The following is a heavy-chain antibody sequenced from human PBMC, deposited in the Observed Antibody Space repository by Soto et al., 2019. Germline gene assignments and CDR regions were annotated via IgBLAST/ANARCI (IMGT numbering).Heavy chain of an antibody. J-gene: IGHJ4*01. V-gene: IGHV2-5*02. CDR2: IYWDDDN. Sequence: GPTLVNPTQTLTLTCTFSGFSLSTYGVGVGWIRQPPGKALEWLVFIYWDDDNRYSPSLKRRISVTKDTSKNQVVLSMTNVDPVDTATYYCAHRQAGNDWNGGYLDYWGLGALVTVSS. CDR1: GFSLSTYGVG. CDR3: AHRQAGNDWNGGYLDY. D-gene: IGHD1-1*01.